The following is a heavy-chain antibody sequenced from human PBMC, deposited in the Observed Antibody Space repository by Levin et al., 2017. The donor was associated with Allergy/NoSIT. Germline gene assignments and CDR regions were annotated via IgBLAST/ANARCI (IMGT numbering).Heavy chain of an antibody. CDR2: ISYDGSNK. CDR1: GFTFSTYG. CDR3: SRELRGASRWPHFDH. D-gene: IGHD6-13*01. Sequence: PGGSLRLSCAASGFTFSTYGVHWVRQPPGKGLEWVAGISYDGSNKYYADSVKGRFSISRDNSKNTLYLQMTSLGADDTAVFYCSRELRGASRWPHFDHWGQGALVAGSS. J-gene: IGHJ4*02. V-gene: IGHV3-33*01.